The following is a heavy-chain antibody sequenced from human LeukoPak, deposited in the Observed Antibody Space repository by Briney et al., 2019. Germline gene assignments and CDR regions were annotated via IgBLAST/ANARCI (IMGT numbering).Heavy chain of an antibody. Sequence: GGSLRLSCAASGFTVSSNYMNWVRQAPGQGLEWVSVIYSGGSTYYADSVKGRFTVSRDNSKNTLYLQMNSLRAEDTAVYYCARDRGRTNYYYGMDVWGQGTTVTVPS. J-gene: IGHJ6*02. CDR3: ARDRGRTNYYYGMDV. V-gene: IGHV3-53*01. CDR2: IYSGGST. D-gene: IGHD3-16*01. CDR1: GFTVSSNY.